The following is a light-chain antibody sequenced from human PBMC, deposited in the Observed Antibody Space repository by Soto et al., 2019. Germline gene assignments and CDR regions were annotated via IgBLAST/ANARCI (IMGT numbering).Light chain of an antibody. CDR1: QTIISY. CDR2: AAS. Sequence: DIQMTQSPSSLSASVGERVTITCRASQTIISYLNWYQQKPGKAPKLLIYAASSLQSGVPSRFSGSGSGTDFTLTISSLQPEDFANYYCQQSYSTPITFGQGTRLEI. J-gene: IGKJ5*01. V-gene: IGKV1-39*01. CDR3: QQSYSTPIT.